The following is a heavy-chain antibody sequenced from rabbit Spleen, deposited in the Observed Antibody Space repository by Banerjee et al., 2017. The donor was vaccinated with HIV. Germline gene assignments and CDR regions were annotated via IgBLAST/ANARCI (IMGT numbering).Heavy chain of an antibody. D-gene: IGHD6-1*01. CDR1: GFSFSSSYW. CDR3: ARAYSNDFYYDL. Sequence: QEQLEESGGDLVKPEGALTITCTASGFSFSSSYWICWVRQAPGKGLEWIACIYAGSSGSTYYASWAKGRFTISKTSSTTVTLQVTSLTAADTATYFCARAYSNDFYYDLWGQGTLVTVS. V-gene: IGHV1S45*01. J-gene: IGHJ3*01. CDR2: IYAGSSGST.